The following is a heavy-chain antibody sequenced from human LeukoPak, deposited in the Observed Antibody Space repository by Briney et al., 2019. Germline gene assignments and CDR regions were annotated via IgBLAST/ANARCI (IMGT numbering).Heavy chain of an antibody. CDR1: GFTVSFNY. Sequence: GGSLRLSCAASGFTVSFNYMSWVRQAPGKGLEWISVIYSGGSTYYADSVKGRFTISRDDSKNTLYLQMNSLRAEDTAVYFCARDSYRALEYWGQGTLVTVSS. V-gene: IGHV3-53*01. CDR3: ARDSYRALEY. J-gene: IGHJ4*02. D-gene: IGHD1-14*01. CDR2: IYSGGST.